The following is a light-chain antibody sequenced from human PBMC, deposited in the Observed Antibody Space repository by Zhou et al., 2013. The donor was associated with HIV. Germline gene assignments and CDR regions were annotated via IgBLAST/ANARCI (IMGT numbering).Light chain of an antibody. J-gene: IGKJ1*01. CDR2: KVS. CDR3: QQYDTFWT. Sequence: DIQMTQSPSALSASVGDRVTITCRASQTVNNWLAWYQQKPGKTPKLLIYKVSNLESGVPSRFSGSGSGAHFTLTISSLQPDDFATYYCQQYDTFWTFG. V-gene: IGKV1-5*03. CDR1: QTVNNW.